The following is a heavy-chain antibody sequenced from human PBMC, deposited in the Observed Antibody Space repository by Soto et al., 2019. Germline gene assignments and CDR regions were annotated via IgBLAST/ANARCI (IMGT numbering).Heavy chain of an antibody. Sequence: GGSLRLSCAASGFTFSGYYRSWVRQAPGKGLEWVSYISSSGNIIYYADSVKGRFTISRDNAKNSLYLQMNSLRAEDTAVYYCARLRNYYDSSGYLHFDYWGQGTLVTVSS. D-gene: IGHD3-22*01. J-gene: IGHJ4*02. CDR2: ISSSGNII. CDR3: ARLRNYYDSSGYLHFDY. CDR1: GFTFSGYY. V-gene: IGHV3-11*01.